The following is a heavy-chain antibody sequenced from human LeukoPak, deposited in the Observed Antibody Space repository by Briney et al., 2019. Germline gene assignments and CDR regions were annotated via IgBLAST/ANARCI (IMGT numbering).Heavy chain of an antibody. D-gene: IGHD2-8*01. CDR1: GGSISSSSYY. Sequence: PSETLSLTCTVSGGSISSSSYYWGWIRQPPGKGLEWIGSIYYSGSTYYNPSLKSRVTISVDTSKNQFSLQLSSVTAADTAVYYCARLMLRFDPWGQGTLVTVSS. CDR2: IYYSGST. J-gene: IGHJ5*02. CDR3: ARLMLRFDP. V-gene: IGHV4-39*01.